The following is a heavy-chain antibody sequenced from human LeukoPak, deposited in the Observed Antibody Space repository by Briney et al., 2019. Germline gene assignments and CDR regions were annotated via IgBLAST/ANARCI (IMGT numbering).Heavy chain of an antibody. CDR1: GFTFSGYD. V-gene: IGHV3-13*01. CDR2: IGTAGDT. Sequence: GGSLRLSCAASGFTFSGYDMHWVRQATGKGLEWASAIGTAGDTYYPGSVKGRFTISRENAKNSLYLQMNSLRAGDTAVYYCARDNGYSYGYQLDYWGQGTLVTVSS. CDR3: ARDNGYSYGYQLDY. D-gene: IGHD5-18*01. J-gene: IGHJ4*02.